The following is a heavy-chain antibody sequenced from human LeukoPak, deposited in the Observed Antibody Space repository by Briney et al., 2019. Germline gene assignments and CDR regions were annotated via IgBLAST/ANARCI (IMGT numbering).Heavy chain of an antibody. J-gene: IGHJ4*02. CDR2: IFTSGST. CDR1: GFNVSSNY. Sequence: PGGSLRLSCAASGFNVSSNYMSWVRQAPGKGLEWVSVIFTSGSTFYADSVKGRFTISRDISKNTLYLQMNSLRAEDTAVYYCAKDSAYTMVQGVVLDYWGQGTLVTVSS. D-gene: IGHD3-10*01. V-gene: IGHV3-53*01. CDR3: AKDSAYTMVQGVVLDY.